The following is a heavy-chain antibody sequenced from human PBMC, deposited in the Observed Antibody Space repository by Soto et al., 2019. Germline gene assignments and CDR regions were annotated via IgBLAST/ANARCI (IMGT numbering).Heavy chain of an antibody. V-gene: IGHV3-13*01. D-gene: IGHD4-4*01. CDR2: IGTAGDT. Sequence: EVQLVESGGGLVQPGGSLRLSCAASGFTFSSYDMHWVRQATGKGLEWVSAIGTAGDTYYPGSVKGRFTISRENAKNSLYLQMNIVRAGDTAVYYCAGCRLHSFDIWGQWTMVTVAS. CDR1: GFTFSSYD. J-gene: IGHJ3*02. CDR3: AGCRLHSFDI.